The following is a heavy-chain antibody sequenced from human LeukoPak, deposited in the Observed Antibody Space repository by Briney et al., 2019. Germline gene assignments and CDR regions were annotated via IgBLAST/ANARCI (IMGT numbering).Heavy chain of an antibody. CDR1: GGSIGSHY. CDR3: ARHRLGIRDFDY. D-gene: IGHD1-26*01. Sequence: SETLSLTCTVSGGSIGSHYWSWIRQPPGKELEWIGFIFSSGITNYNPSLKSGVTISIDTSKNQFSLMLSAVSAADTAVYYCARHRLGIRDFDYWGQGTLVTVSS. J-gene: IGHJ4*02. V-gene: IGHV4-4*09. CDR2: IFSSGIT.